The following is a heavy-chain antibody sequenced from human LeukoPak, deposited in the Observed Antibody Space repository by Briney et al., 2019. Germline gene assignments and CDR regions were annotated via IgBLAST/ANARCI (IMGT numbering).Heavy chain of an antibody. Sequence: SVKVSCKASGGTFSSYAISWVRQAPGQGLEWMGGIIPIFGTANYAQKFQGRVTITADESTSTAYMELRSLRSDDTAVYYCARDSVRHITMVRGVKFDYWGQGTLVTVSS. CDR3: ARDSVRHITMVRGVKFDY. D-gene: IGHD3-10*01. CDR2: IIPIFGTA. J-gene: IGHJ4*02. CDR1: GGTFSSYA. V-gene: IGHV1-69*01.